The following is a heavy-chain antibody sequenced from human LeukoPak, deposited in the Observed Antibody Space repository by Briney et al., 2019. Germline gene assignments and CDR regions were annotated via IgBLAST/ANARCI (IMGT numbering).Heavy chain of an antibody. J-gene: IGHJ4*02. CDR2: IYYSGST. V-gene: IGHV4-39*07. CDR3: ARDYTVTTGIDY. CDR1: GGSISSSSYY. D-gene: IGHD4-17*01. Sequence: SETLSLTCTVSGGSISSSSYYWGWIRQPPGKGLEWIGSIYYSGSTYYNPSLKSRVTISVDTSKNQFSLKLSSVTAADTAVYYCARDYTVTTGIDYWGQGTLVTVSS.